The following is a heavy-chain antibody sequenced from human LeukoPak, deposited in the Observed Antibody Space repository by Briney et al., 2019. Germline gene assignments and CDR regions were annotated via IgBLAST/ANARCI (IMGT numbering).Heavy chain of an antibody. CDR1: GGSISSYY. D-gene: IGHD3-9*01. Sequence: SETLSLTCTISGGSISSYYWSWIRQPPGKGLEWIGYIYYSGNTNYNPSLKSRVTISVDTSKNQFSLKLSSVTAADTAVYYRARSSDYDILTGNALSTFDIWGQGTMVTVSS. CDR2: IYYSGNT. J-gene: IGHJ3*02. CDR3: ARSSDYDILTGNALSTFDI. V-gene: IGHV4-59*01.